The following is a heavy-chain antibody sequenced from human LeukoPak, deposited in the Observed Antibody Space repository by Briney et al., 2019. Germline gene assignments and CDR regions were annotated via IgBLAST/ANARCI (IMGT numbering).Heavy chain of an antibody. CDR1: GYSISSGYY. CDR2: IYHGGST. J-gene: IGHJ4*02. CDR3: AREDRNYDFWSGYYPFDY. Sequence: SETLSLTCTVSGYSISSGYYWGWIRQPPGKGLEWIGSIYHGGSTYYNPSLKSRVTISVDTSKNQFSLKLSSVTAADTAVYYCAREDRNYDFWSGYYPFDYWGQGTLVTVSS. D-gene: IGHD3-3*01. V-gene: IGHV4-38-2*02.